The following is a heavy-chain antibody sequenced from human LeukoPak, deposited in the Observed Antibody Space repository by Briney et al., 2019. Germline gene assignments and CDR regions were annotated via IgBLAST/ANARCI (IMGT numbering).Heavy chain of an antibody. CDR2: ISWNSGSI. Sequence: GGSLRHSCAASGFTFDDYAMHWVRQAPGKGLEWVSGISWNSGSIGYADSVKGRFTISRDNAKNSLYLQMNSLRAEDTALYYCAKNPRYYDSSGYYYMDYWGQGTLVTVSS. V-gene: IGHV3-9*01. D-gene: IGHD3-22*01. CDR1: GFTFDDYA. CDR3: AKNPRYYDSSGYYYMDY. J-gene: IGHJ4*02.